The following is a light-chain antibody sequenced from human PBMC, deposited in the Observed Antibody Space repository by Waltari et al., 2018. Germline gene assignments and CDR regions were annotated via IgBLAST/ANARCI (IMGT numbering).Light chain of an antibody. CDR2: VNSDGSH. CDR1: SGHSSNV. Sequence: QLAPTQSPSASASLGASVKLTCTLNSGHSSNVVAWLQQQPEKGPRYLMKVNSDGSHSKGDDIPDRFSGSGSGAERYLTISSLQSEDEADYYCQTGGHGTWVFGGGTKLTVL. CDR3: QTGGHGTWV. J-gene: IGLJ3*02. V-gene: IGLV4-69*02.